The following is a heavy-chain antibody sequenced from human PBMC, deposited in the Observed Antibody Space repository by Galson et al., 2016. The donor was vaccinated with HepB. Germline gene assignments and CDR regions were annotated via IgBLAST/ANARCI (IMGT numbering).Heavy chain of an antibody. D-gene: IGHD2-15*01. CDR2: ISWNSGNI. Sequence: SLRLSCAASGFSVSDNYMRWVRQAPGKGLEWVSSISWNSGNIGHADSVKGRFNISRDNAKNSLYLQMNSLRAEDTALYYCARGYLNYFEHWGQGTLVTVSS. CDR3: ARGYLNYFEH. V-gene: IGHV3-9*01. CDR1: GFSVSDNY. J-gene: IGHJ4*02.